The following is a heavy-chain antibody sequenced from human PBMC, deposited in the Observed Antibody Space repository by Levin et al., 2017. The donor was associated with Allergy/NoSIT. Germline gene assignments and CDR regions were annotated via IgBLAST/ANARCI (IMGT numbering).Heavy chain of an antibody. CDR1: SLTTTGVG. D-gene: IGHD1-14*01. V-gene: IGHV2-5*02. CDR3: AHLRIGPFDY. J-gene: IGHJ4*02. Sequence: SLTTTGVGVGWIRQPPGKALEWLALIYWDDYKRYSPSLKSRLTITKDTSKNQVVLTLTNMDPLDTATYFCAHLRIGPFDYWGQGALVTVSS. CDR2: IYWDDYK.